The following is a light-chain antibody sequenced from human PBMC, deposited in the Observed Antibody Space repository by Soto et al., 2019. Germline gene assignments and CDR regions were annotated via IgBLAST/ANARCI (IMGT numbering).Light chain of an antibody. CDR2: DVS. V-gene: IGLV2-14*01. J-gene: IGLJ1*01. Sequence: QSVLTQSASVSGSPGQSITISCTGTSSDVGGYNYVSWYQQHPGKAPKLMIYDVSNRPSGVSNRFSGSKSGNTAFLTISGLQAEDEADYYCSSYTSSSTLPYVFGTGTKVTVL. CDR1: SSDVGGYNY. CDR3: SSYTSSSTLPYV.